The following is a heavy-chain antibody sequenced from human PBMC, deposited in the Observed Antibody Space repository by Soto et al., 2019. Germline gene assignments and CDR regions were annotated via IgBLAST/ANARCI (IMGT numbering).Heavy chain of an antibody. J-gene: IGHJ4*02. CDR1: GFSFSGYW. V-gene: IGHV3-74*01. CDR2: INSDGSNT. CDR3: ARFGNYYDSSGFLY. D-gene: IGHD3-22*01. Sequence: GGSLRLSCAASGFSFSGYWMHWVRQAPGKGLVWVSRINSDGSNTNYADSVKGRFTISRDNAKNTLYLQMNSLRAEDTAAYYCARFGNYYDSSGFLYWGQGTLVTVSS.